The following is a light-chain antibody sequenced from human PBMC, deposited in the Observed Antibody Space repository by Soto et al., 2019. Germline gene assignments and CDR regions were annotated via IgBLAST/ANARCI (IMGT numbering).Light chain of an antibody. CDR1: QSLLHSNGYNY. CDR2: LGS. V-gene: IGKV2-28*01. Sequence: DIVMTQSPLSLPVTPGEPASISCRSSQSLLHSNGYNYLDWYLQKPGQSPQLLIYLGSNRASGVPDRFSGSRSGTDFTLKISRVEAEYVGVYYCMQALQTPLTFGQGTRLEIK. CDR3: MQALQTPLT. J-gene: IGKJ5*01.